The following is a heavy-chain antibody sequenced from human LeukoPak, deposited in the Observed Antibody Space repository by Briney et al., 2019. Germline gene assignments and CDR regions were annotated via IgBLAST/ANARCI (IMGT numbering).Heavy chain of an antibody. V-gene: IGHV3-23*01. Sequence: GGSLRLSCAASGFTFSSYAMSWVRQAPGKGLEWVPAISGSGGSTYYADSVKGRFTISRDNSKNTLYLQMNSLRAEDTAVYYCAEVGTYYDILTGPFDYWGQGTLVTVSS. J-gene: IGHJ4*02. CDR2: ISGSGGST. CDR3: AEVGTYYDILTGPFDY. D-gene: IGHD3-9*01. CDR1: GFTFSSYA.